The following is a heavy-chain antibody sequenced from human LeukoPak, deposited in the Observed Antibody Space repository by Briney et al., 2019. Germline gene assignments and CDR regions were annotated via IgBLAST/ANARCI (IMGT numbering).Heavy chain of an antibody. D-gene: IGHD6-6*01. CDR2: INSDGSST. CDR3: ARDRPGYYMDV. V-gene: IGHV3-74*01. J-gene: IGHJ6*03. Sequence: GGSLRLSCAASGFTFSSYWMHWVRQAPGKGLVWVSHINSDGSSTSYADSVKGRFTISRDNAKNTLYLQMNSLRAEDTAVYYCARDRPGYYMDVWGKGTTVTVSS. CDR1: GFTFSSYW.